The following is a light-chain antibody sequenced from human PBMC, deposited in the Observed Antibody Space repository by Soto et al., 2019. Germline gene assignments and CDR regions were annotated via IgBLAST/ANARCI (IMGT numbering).Light chain of an antibody. CDR1: QSVSSSF. V-gene: IGKV3-20*01. CDR3: HQVYSSLT. Sequence: EILLTQSPATLSLSPGEGATLSCRASQSVSSSFLAWYQQQPGQAPRLLIYATSRRAPGIPDRFSGSGSGTGFPLTISRLEPEDFAVYYCHQVYSSLTFGQGTKVEIK. J-gene: IGKJ1*01. CDR2: ATS.